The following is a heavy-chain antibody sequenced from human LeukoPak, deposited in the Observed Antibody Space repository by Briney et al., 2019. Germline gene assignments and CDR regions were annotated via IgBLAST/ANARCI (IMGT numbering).Heavy chain of an antibody. CDR1: GGSISSGGYY. J-gene: IGHJ4*02. CDR3: ARGVVKPNYFDY. V-gene: IGHV4-31*03. D-gene: IGHD3-3*01. CDR2: IYYSGST. Sequence: SRTLSLTCTVSGGSISSGGYYWSWIRQHPGKGLEWIGYIYYSGSTYYNPSLKSRVTISVDTSKNQFSLKLSSVTAADTAVYYCARGVVKPNYFDYWGQGTLVTVSS.